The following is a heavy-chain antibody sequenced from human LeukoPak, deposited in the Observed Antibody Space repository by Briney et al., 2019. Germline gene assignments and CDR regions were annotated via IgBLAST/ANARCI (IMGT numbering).Heavy chain of an antibody. Sequence: GAXVKVPCKASGYTFTSYGISWVRQAPGQGLEWMGWISAYNGNTNYAQKLQGRVTMTTDTSTSTAYMELRSLRSDDTAVYYCARVQWIQLWPQGDYWGQGTLVTVSS. CDR2: ISAYNGNT. CDR3: ARVQWIQLWPQGDY. J-gene: IGHJ4*02. D-gene: IGHD5-18*01. V-gene: IGHV1-18*01. CDR1: GYTFTSYG.